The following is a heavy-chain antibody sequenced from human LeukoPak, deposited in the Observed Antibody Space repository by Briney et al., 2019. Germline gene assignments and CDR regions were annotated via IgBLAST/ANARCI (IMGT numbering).Heavy chain of an antibody. J-gene: IGHJ4*02. CDR3: ARDPPSAGAVAPSNY. Sequence: GGSLRLSCAASGFTFSSYGMHWVRQAPGKGLEWVSSISSSSSYIYYADSVKGRFTISRDNAKNSLYLQMNSLRAEDTAVYYCARDPPSAGAVAPSNYWGQGTLVTVSS. V-gene: IGHV3-21*01. D-gene: IGHD6-19*01. CDR1: GFTFSSYG. CDR2: ISSSSSYI.